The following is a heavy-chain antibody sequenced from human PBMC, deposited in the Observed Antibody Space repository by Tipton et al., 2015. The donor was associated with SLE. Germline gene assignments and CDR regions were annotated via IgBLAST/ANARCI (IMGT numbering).Heavy chain of an antibody. CDR2: INHSGST. V-gene: IGHV4-34*01. CDR3: ARDAGVGATSYAFDI. J-gene: IGHJ3*02. CDR1: GGSFSGYY. D-gene: IGHD1-26*01. Sequence: LRLSCAVYGGSFSGYYWSWIRQPPGKGLEWIGEINHSGSTNYNPSLKSRVTISVDTSKNQFSLKLSSVTAADTAVYHCARDAGVGATSYAFDIWGQGTMITVSS.